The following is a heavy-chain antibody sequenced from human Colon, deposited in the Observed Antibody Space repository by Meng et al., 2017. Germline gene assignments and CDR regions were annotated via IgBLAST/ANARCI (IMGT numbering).Heavy chain of an antibody. Sequence: QVQLVQAGDEGKKPWSSVKVSCKTSGGSFNTYGINWVRQAPKQGLEWMGGIIPMFPKTNYAQKFEGRLTITADESTSTAYMELSSLRSEDTAVYYCTRGLATIPHFDYWGQGTLVTVSS. D-gene: IGHD5-24*01. CDR1: GGSFNTYG. CDR2: IIPMFPKT. V-gene: IGHV1-69*01. CDR3: TRGLATIPHFDY. J-gene: IGHJ4*02.